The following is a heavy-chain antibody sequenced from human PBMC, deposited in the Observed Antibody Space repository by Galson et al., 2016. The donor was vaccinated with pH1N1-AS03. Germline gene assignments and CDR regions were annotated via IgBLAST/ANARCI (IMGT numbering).Heavy chain of an antibody. CDR3: VRETKRGVWFDP. CDR1: YY. J-gene: IGHJ5*02. V-gene: IGHV4-31*02. Sequence: YYWSWIRQNPGKGLEWIGYIYGSGSPYYNSALKRRVTMSVDTSKNQFSLKLTSMTAADTAVYYCVRETKRGVWFDPWGQGSLVTVSS. CDR2: IYGSGSP. D-gene: IGHD2-8*01.